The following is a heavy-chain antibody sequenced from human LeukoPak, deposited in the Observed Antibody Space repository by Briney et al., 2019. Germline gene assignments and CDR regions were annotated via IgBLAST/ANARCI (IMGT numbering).Heavy chain of an antibody. CDR3: AKDFETYYYDSSGYFDY. CDR1: GFTFSSYD. D-gene: IGHD3-22*01. V-gene: IGHV3-30*18. J-gene: IGHJ4*02. CDR2: ISYDGSNK. Sequence: GGSLRLSCAASGFTFSSYDMHWVRQAPGKGLEWVAVISYDGSNKYYADSVKGRFTISRDNSKNTLYLQMNSLRAEDTAVYYCAKDFETYYYDSSGYFDYWGQGTLVTVSS.